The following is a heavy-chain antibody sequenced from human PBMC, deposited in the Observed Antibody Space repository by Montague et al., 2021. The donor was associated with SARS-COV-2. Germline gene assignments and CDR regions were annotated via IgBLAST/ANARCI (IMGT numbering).Heavy chain of an antibody. Sequence: TLSLTCVVSGGSVSSGYYSWSWIRQSSGKGLEWIGYIYQSGSAYYNPSLKSRVTISIDTSNNQFSLNLRSVTAADTGLYYCAKGSSPWR. V-gene: IGHV4-30-2*06. J-gene: IGHJ5*02. CDR1: GGSVSSGYYS. CDR3: AKGSSP. CDR2: IYQSGSA.